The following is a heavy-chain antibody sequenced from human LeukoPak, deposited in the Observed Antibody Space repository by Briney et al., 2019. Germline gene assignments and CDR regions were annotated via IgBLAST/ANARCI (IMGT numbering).Heavy chain of an antibody. CDR2: ISYDGSNK. J-gene: IGHJ3*02. CDR1: GFTFSSYA. CDR3: ARAMLAYCGGDCERNAFDI. V-gene: IGHV3-30*04. D-gene: IGHD2-21*02. Sequence: PGGSLRLSCAASGFTFSSYAMHWVRQAPGKGLEWEAVISYDGSNKYYADSVKGRFTISRDNSKNTLYLQMNSLRAEDTAVYYCARAMLAYCGGDCERNAFDIWGQGTMVTVSS.